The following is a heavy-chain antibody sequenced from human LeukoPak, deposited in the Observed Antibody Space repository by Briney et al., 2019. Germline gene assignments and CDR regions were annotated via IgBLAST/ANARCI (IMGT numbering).Heavy chain of an antibody. CDR1: GYTLTELS. CDR2: FDPEDGET. D-gene: IGHD5-12*01. Sequence: ASVKVSCKVSGYTLTELSMHCVRQAPGKGLEWMGGFDPEDGETIYAQKFQGRVTMTEDTSTDTAYMELSSLRSEDTAVYYCATWTATISAYYYGMDVWGQGTTVTVSS. CDR3: ATWTATISAYYYGMDV. J-gene: IGHJ6*02. V-gene: IGHV1-24*01.